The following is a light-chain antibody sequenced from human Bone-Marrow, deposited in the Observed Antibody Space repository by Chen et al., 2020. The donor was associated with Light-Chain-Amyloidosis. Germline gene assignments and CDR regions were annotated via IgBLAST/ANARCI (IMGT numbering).Light chain of an antibody. J-gene: IGLJ2*01. CDR1: DLPTKY. Sequence: SYELTQPPSVSVPPRQTASLPCSGEDLPTKYAYWYQQKPGQAPVLVIHRDTERPSGISERFSGSSAGTTATLTISGVQAEDEADYHCQSADSSGTYEVIFGGGTKLTVL. V-gene: IGLV3-25*03. CDR2: RDT. CDR3: QSADSSGTYEVI.